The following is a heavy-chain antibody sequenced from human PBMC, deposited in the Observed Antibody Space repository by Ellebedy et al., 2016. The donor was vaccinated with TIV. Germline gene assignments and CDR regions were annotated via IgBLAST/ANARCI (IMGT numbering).Heavy chain of an antibody. D-gene: IGHD4-23*01. J-gene: IGHJ6*02. CDR2: IIPIFGTA. V-gene: IGHV1-69*05. CDR1: GGTFSSYA. Sequence: SVKVSXXASGGTFSSYAISWVRQAPGQGLEWMGGIIPIFGTANYAQKFQGRVTITRDTSASTAYMELSSLRSEDTAVYYCARDYGGNFYYYYYGMDVWGQGTTVTVSS. CDR3: ARDYGGNFYYYYYGMDV.